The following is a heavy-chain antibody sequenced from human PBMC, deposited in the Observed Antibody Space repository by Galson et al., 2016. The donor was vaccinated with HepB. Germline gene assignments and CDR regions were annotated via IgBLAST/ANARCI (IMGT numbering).Heavy chain of an antibody. CDR1: GFTFSNYA. CDR2: ISGSGGTT. D-gene: IGHD5-18*01. Sequence: SLRLSCAASGFTFSNYAMSWVRQAPGKGLEWVSSISGSGGTTYYADSVKGRFTISRDKSKNTLYRQMNSLRGEDTAVDYCAKDFDGYTYGYSYSDHWGQGTLVTVSS. CDR3: AKDFDGYTYGYSYSDH. J-gene: IGHJ4*02. V-gene: IGHV3-23*01.